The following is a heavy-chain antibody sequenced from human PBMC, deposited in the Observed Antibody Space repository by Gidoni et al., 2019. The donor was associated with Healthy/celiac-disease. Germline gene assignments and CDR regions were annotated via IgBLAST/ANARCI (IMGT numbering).Heavy chain of an antibody. CDR2: IYYSGST. J-gene: IGHJ6*02. V-gene: IGHV4-59*01. Sequence: QVQLQESGPGLVKPSETLSLPCTVSGGSISSYYWSWIRQPPGKGREWIGYIYYSGSTNYNPSLKSRVTISVDTSKNQFSLKLSSVTAADTAVYYCARASGTSLYYYYYGMDVWGQGTTVTVSS. CDR1: GGSISSYY. CDR3: ARASGTSLYYYYYGMDV. D-gene: IGHD1-26*01.